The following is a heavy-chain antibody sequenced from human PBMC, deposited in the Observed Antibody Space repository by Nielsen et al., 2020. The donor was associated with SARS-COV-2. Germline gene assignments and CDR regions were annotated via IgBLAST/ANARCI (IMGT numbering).Heavy chain of an antibody. V-gene: IGHV5-51*01. CDR1: GYDFTNYW. J-gene: IGHJ4*02. D-gene: IGHD6-13*01. Sequence: GESLKISCKGSGYDFTNYWIGWVRQMPGKGLEWMGIIHPSDSDTRYSPSFQGQVTISADKSISTAYLQWSSLKASDTAMYYCAIPERLSSSWYYFDYWGQGTLVTVSS. CDR3: AIPERLSSSWYYFDY. CDR2: IHPSDSDT.